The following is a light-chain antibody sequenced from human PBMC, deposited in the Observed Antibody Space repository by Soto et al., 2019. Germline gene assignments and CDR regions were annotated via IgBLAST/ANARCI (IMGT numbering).Light chain of an antibody. Sequence: DIQMTQSQSSLSVSVGDRVTITCQASQDISNYLNWYQQKPGKAPKLLIYDPSNLETGVPSRFSGSGSGTDFTFTISSLQPEDIPEYYCQQYDNLPPLFGQGTKLEIK. J-gene: IGKJ2*01. V-gene: IGKV1-33*01. CDR1: QDISNY. CDR2: DPS. CDR3: QQYDNLPPL.